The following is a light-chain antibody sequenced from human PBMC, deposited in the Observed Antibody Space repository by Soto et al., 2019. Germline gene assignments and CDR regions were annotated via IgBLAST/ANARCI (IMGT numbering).Light chain of an antibody. Sequence: DIHMTQSPSSVSASVGDRVTITCRASPGISSWLAWYQQKPGKAPNLLIYSVSSLQSGVPSRFSGSGSGTDVPLTSSSLKPQDFATHYCQQANSFPLTFGGGTTVELK. CDR1: PGISSW. V-gene: IGKV1-12*01. J-gene: IGKJ4*01. CDR2: SVS. CDR3: QQANSFPLT.